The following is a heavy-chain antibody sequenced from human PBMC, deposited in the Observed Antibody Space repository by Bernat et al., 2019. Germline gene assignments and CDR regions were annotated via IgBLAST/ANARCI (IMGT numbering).Heavy chain of an antibody. CDR3: ARGRYCSGGSCVLDKFDH. D-gene: IGHD2-15*01. J-gene: IGHJ4*02. CDR2: IKQDASDK. V-gene: IGHV3-7*03. Sequence: EVQLVESGGGLVQPGGSLRLSCEASGFTFNTYWMSWVRQAPGKGLEWVANIKQDASDKYYVDSVKGRFTISRDNAKKSLYLQMASLRAENTAVYYWARGRYCSGGSCVLDKFDHWGQGTLVTVSS. CDR1: GFTFNTYW.